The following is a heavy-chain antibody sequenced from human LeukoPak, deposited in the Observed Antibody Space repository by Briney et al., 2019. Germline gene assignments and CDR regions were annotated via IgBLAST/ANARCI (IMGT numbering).Heavy chain of an antibody. Sequence: GGSVRLSCAASGFTLSSYWMSWVRQAPGKGLEWVANIKQDGSEKYYVDSVKGRFTISRDNAKNSLYLQMNSLRAEDTAVYYCARDDCSSISCYHNWFDPWGQGTLVTVSS. CDR2: IKQDGSEK. CDR1: GFTLSSYW. J-gene: IGHJ5*02. V-gene: IGHV3-7*01. D-gene: IGHD2-2*01. CDR3: ARDDCSSISCYHNWFDP.